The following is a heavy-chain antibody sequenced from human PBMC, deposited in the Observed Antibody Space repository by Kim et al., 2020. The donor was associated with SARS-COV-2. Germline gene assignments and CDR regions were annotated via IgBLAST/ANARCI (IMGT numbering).Heavy chain of an antibody. CDR1: GFSFSSYA. J-gene: IGHJ2*01. CDR2: ITGGDSK. V-gene: IGHV3-23*01. CDR3: AQDKISWDGYWDFDA. Sequence: GGSLRLSCAASGFSFSSYAMAWVRQAPGKGLECVSGITGGDSKYYADSVKGRFSISRDNSKKTVYLDVNSLRVEDTAVYYCAQDKISWDGYWDFDAGGRGTLVTVST. D-gene: IGHD1-26*01.